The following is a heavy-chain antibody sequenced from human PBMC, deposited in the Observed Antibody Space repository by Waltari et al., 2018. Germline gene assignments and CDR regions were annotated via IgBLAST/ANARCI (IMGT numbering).Heavy chain of an antibody. CDR1: AFTFSNSC. CDR3: TSRDCGGDC. Sequence: EVQLVESGGGLVKPGGSLSLPCAASAFTFSNSCMNWFRQAPGKGLEWVGRIKSKTDGGTTDYAAPVKGRFTISRDDSKNTLYLQMNSLKTEDTAVYYCTSRDCGGDCWGQGTLVTVSS. D-gene: IGHD2-21*01. V-gene: IGHV3-15*07. J-gene: IGHJ4*02. CDR2: IKSKTDGGTT.